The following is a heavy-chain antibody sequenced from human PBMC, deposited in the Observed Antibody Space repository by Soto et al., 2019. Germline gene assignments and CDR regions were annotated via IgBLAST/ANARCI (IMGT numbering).Heavy chain of an antibody. Sequence: QVQLQESGPGLVKPSQTLSLTCPVSGASISSRGFYWTWIRQLPGKGLEWIGYISYSGSTNYSLSLKSRLNISIDTSDNHFSLKLTSVTAADTAVYYCARQSTVTGNYYFDSWGQGTLVTVAT. CDR1: GASISSRGFY. CDR3: ARQSTVTGNYYFDS. CDR2: ISYSGST. J-gene: IGHJ4*02. D-gene: IGHD4-17*01. V-gene: IGHV4-31*03.